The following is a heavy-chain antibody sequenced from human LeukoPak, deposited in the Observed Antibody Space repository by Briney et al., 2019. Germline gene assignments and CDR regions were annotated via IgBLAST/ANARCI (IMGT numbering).Heavy chain of an antibody. CDR3: ARVSIAGIVVVPAATFDP. Sequence: GASVKVSCKASGYTSTGYYMHWVRQAPGQGLEWMGWINPNSGGTNYAQKFQGRVTMTRDTSISTAYMELSRLRSDDTAVYYCARVSIAGIVVVPAATFDPWGQGTLVTVSS. CDR2: INPNSGGT. J-gene: IGHJ5*02. CDR1: GYTSTGYY. V-gene: IGHV1-2*02. D-gene: IGHD2-2*01.